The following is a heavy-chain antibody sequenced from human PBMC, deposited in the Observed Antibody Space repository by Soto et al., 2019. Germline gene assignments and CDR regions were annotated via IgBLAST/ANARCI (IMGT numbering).Heavy chain of an antibody. CDR3: TSYYYDSSGYYWFDP. CDR1: GFTFGDYA. J-gene: IGHJ5*02. V-gene: IGHV3-49*03. D-gene: IGHD3-22*01. CDR2: IRSKAYGGTT. Sequence: PGGSLRLSCTASGFTFGDYAMSWFRQAPGKGLEWVGFIRSKAYGGTTEYAASVKGRFTISRDDSKSIAYLQMNSLKTEDTAVYYCTSYYYDSSGYYWFDPWGQGTLVTVSS.